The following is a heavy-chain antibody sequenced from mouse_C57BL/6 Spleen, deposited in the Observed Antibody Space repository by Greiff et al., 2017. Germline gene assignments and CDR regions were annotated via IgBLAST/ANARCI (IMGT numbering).Heavy chain of an antibody. CDR2: ISRGSSTI. J-gene: IGHJ2*01. Sequence: EVKLVESGGGLVKPGGSLKLSCAASGFTFSDYGMHWVRQAPEKGLEWVAYISRGSSTIYYADTVKGRFTISRDNAQNTLFLQLTSLRSEDTAMYYCARYYFDHWGQGTTLTVSS. V-gene: IGHV5-17*01. CDR3: ARYYFDH. CDR1: GFTFSDYG.